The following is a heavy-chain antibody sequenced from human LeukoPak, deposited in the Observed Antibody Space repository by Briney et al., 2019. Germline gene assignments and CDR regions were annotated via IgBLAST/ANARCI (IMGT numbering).Heavy chain of an antibody. D-gene: IGHD4/OR15-4a*01. CDR2: ISTTSSTI. CDR3: ARVHGAYPIDY. CDR1: GFSFSDYN. J-gene: IGHJ4*02. Sequence: PGGSLRPSCAASGFSFSDYNMHWVRQAPGKGLEWVSYISTTSSTIFYADSVKGRFTISRDNAKNSVYLQMNSLGVEDTAVYYCARVHGAYPIDYWGQGTLVTVSS. V-gene: IGHV3-48*01.